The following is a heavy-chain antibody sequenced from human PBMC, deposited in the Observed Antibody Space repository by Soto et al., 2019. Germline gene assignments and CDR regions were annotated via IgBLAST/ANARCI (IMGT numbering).Heavy chain of an antibody. CDR1: GFTFGSYA. CDR3: TRNRPRFGGGDCFLDH. J-gene: IGHJ4*01. CDR2: ISYDGTND. Sequence: PAGSLTLSCAASGFTFGSYAMHWVRPAPGRGLEWVALISYDGTNDFYADSMKGRITISKHHSTDTLYLQISSVRAEDTAVYFCTRNRPRFGGGDCFLDHWGQGTLVNVSS. D-gene: IGHD2-21*02. V-gene: IGHV3-30*03.